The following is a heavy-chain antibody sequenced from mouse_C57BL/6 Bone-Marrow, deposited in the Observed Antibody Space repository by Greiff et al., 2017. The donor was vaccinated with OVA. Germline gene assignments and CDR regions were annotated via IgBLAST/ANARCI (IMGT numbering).Heavy chain of an antibody. V-gene: IGHV1-19*01. D-gene: IGHD1-1*01. J-gene: IGHJ2*01. CDR3: APYGSYFDY. CDR1: GYTFTDYY. Sequence: EVKLMESGPVLVKPGASVKMSCKASGYTFTDYYMNWVKQSHGKSLEWIGVINPYNGGTSYNQKFKGKATLTVDKSSSTAYMELNSLTSEDSAVYYCAPYGSYFDYWGQGTTLTVSS. CDR2: INPYNGGT.